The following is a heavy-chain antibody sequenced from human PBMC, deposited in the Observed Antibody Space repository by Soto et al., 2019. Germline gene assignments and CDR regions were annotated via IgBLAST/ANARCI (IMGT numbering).Heavy chain of an antibody. V-gene: IGHV3-64D*06. J-gene: IGHJ4*02. CDR1: GFTFSIYA. Sequence: WGSLRISCSTSGFTFSIYAMHWVRQAPGNGLEYVSAISSNGGSTYYADSVKGRFTISRDNSKNTLYLQMSSLRAEDTSVYYCVKDLYYYDGSGSEGDYWGQGTMVTVSS. D-gene: IGHD3-22*01. CDR2: ISSNGGST. CDR3: VKDLYYYDGSGSEGDY.